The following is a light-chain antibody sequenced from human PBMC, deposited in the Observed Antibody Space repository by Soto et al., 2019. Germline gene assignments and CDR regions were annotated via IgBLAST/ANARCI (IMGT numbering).Light chain of an antibody. V-gene: IGKV1-6*01. CDR2: AAS. J-gene: IGKJ1*01. CDR3: LQDYNYPWT. Sequence: IQMTQSPSTLSGSVVYRGAITGLASQTISSWLAWYQQKPGKAPKLLIYAASNLQSGVPSRFSGSGSGTDFTLTISSLQPEDFATYNCLQDYNYPWTLGQGTKVDIK. CDR1: QTISSW.